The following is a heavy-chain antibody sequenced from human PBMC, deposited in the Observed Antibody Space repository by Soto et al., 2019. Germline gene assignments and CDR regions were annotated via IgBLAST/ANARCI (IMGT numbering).Heavy chain of an antibody. CDR1: GFSFSNYA. CDR2: ISGGGGST. J-gene: IGHJ4*02. Sequence: GGSLRLSCAASGFSFSNYAMSWVRQAPGKGLEWVSIISGGGGSTIYADSVRGRFAISRDNSKNTVSLQMNSLRAEDTAVYYCAKGMGPVCGDDCLSRRADHWGQGALVTVSS. V-gene: IGHV3-23*01. D-gene: IGHD2-21*01. CDR3: AKGMGPVCGDDCLSRRADH.